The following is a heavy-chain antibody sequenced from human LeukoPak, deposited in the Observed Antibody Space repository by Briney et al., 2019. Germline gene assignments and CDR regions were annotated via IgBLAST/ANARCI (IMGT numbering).Heavy chain of an antibody. Sequence: GASVKVSCKASGYTFTSYGISWVRQAPGQGLEWMGWISGYNGNTNYAQKLQGRVTMTTDTSTRTAYMELRSLRSDDTAVYYCAKGGWSSASSDYYSGMDVWGQGTTVTVSS. D-gene: IGHD2-2*01. J-gene: IGHJ6*02. CDR1: GYTFTSYG. V-gene: IGHV1-18*01. CDR2: ISGYNGNT. CDR3: AKGGWSSASSDYYSGMDV.